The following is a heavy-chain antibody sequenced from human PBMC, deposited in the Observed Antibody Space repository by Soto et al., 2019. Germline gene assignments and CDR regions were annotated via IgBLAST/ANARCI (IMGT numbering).Heavy chain of an antibody. D-gene: IGHD5-18*01. V-gene: IGHV1-46*01. CDR1: VYTFTSYY. Sequence: SVKVSCKASVYTFTSYYMHWVRQAPGQGLEWMGIINPSGGSTSYAQKFQGRVTMTRDTPTSTVYMELSSLRSEDTAVYYCAKGGAMVYDAFDIWGQGTMVTVSS. J-gene: IGHJ3*02. CDR2: INPSGGST. CDR3: AKGGAMVYDAFDI.